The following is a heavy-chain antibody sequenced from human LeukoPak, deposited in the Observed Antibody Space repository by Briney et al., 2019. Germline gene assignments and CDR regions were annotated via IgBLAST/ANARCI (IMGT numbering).Heavy chain of an antibody. Sequence: EGSLRLSCAASGFTFSSYAMHWVRQAPGKGLEWVAVISYDGSNKYYADSVKGRFTISRDNSKNTLYLQMNSLRAEDTAVYYCASDRGYSLNPFDYWGQGTLVTVSS. CDR2: ISYDGSNK. J-gene: IGHJ4*02. D-gene: IGHD5-18*01. V-gene: IGHV3-30-3*01. CDR3: ASDRGYSLNPFDY. CDR1: GFTFSSYA.